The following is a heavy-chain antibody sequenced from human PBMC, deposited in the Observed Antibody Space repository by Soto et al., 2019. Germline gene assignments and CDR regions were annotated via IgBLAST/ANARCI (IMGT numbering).Heavy chain of an antibody. CDR1: GGSVSSGSYY. CDR2: IYYSGST. Sequence: SETLSLTCTVSGGSVSSGSYYWSWIRQPPGKGLEWIGYIYYSGSTNYNPSLKSQVTISVDTSKNQFSLKLCSVTAADTAVYYCARDRGYCSSTSCKNYYYYYGMDVWGQGTTVTVSS. J-gene: IGHJ6*02. V-gene: IGHV4-61*01. D-gene: IGHD2-2*01. CDR3: ARDRGYCSSTSCKNYYYYYGMDV.